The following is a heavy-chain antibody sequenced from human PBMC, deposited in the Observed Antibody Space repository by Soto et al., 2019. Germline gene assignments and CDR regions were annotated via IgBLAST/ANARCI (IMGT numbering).Heavy chain of an antibody. Sequence: QGHLQESGPGLVKPSGTLSLTCAVSGGSISSSYWWNWVRQPPGKGLEWIGEIYHSGGTNYSPSLKSRVTISVDKSKNQFSLTLTSVTAADTAVYYCARDAWEDGYLQLWGQGTLVTVSS. CDR2: IYHSGGT. CDR1: GGSISSSYW. D-gene: IGHD2-2*03. V-gene: IGHV4-4*02. J-gene: IGHJ1*01. CDR3: ARDAWEDGYLQL.